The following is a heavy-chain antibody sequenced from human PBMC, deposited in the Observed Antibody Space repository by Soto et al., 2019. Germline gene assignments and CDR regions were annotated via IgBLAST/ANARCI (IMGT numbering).Heavy chain of an antibody. D-gene: IGHD3-3*01. J-gene: IGHJ6*03. CDR2: ISGSGGST. Sequence: PGGSLRLSCAAPGFTFSSYAMSWVRQAPGKGLEWVSAISGSGGSTYYADSVKGRFTISRDNFKNTLYLQMNSLRAEDTAVYYCAKGVDFFPYYYYMDVWGKGTTVTVSS. V-gene: IGHV3-23*01. CDR1: GFTFSSYA. CDR3: AKGVDFFPYYYYMDV.